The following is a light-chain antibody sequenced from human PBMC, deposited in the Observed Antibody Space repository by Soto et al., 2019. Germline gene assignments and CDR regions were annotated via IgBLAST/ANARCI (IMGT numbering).Light chain of an antibody. CDR1: QSISSW. Sequence: DIQMTQSPSTLSASVGDRVTITCRASQSISSWLAWYQQKPGKAPKLLIYDASSLVSGVPSRFSGSGSGTEFTLTISSLQPDDFATYSCQQYNTYTYTFGQGTKLEIK. V-gene: IGKV1-5*01. CDR3: QQYNTYTYT. J-gene: IGKJ2*01. CDR2: DAS.